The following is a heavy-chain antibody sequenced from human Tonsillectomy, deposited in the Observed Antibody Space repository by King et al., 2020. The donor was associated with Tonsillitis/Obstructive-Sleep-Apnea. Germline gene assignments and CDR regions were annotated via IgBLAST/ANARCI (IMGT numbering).Heavy chain of an antibody. V-gene: IGHV1-2*02. CDR3: TGRTVTDGFDY. CDR1: GYTFTGYY. D-gene: IGHD4-17*01. CDR2: INPNNGGT. Sequence: VQLVESGAEVKKPGASVKVSCNASGYTFTGYYIHWVRQAPGQGLEWMGWINPNNGGTKYAQKFQGRVTVTRDTSISTAYMELSSLSSDDTAVYFCTGRTVTDGFDYWGQGTLVTVSS. J-gene: IGHJ4*02.